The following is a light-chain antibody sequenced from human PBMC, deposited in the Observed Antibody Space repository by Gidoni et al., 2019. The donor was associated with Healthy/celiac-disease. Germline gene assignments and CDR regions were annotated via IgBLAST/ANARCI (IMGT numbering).Light chain of an antibody. V-gene: IGKV1-39*01. J-gene: IGKJ3*01. CDR1: QSISSY. Sequence: DIQMTQSPSSLSASVGDRVTITCRASQSISSYLNWYQQKPGKAPERLIYAAASLPSGVPSRFSGSGSGTDFTLTISSLQPEDFATYYCQQSYSTPRGFTFGPGTKVDIK. CDR3: QQSYSTPRGFT. CDR2: AAA.